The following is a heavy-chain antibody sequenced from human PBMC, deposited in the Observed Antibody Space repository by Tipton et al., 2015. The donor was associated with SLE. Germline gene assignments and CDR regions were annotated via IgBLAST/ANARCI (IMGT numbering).Heavy chain of an antibody. V-gene: IGHV1-69*05. J-gene: IGHJ4*02. CDR3: GRVTSEMTTEVRPLVY. CDR2: IVPIFNKA. CDR1: GGTFSTYA. Sequence: QSGAEVKKPGSSVKVSCKASGGTFSTYAISWVRQAPGQGLEWMGGIVPIFNKANYAQKFQGRVTINTDESTSTAYMELNSLRSEDTGVYYGGRVTSEMTTEVRPLVYWGRGALLVLSS. D-gene: IGHD4-23*01.